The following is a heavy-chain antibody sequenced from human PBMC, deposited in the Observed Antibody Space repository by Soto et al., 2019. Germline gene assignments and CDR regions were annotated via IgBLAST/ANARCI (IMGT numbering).Heavy chain of an antibody. J-gene: IGHJ6*02. D-gene: IGHD3-10*01. Sequence: SLKVSCKASGGTFSRYAFSWVRQAPGQGLEWMGGIVPIYGTRGFAQKFQGRLTITADEPTRTAYMELSSLRSEDTAVYYCARDLDYYGSGSHYYYGMGVWGQGTTVTVSS. CDR1: GGTFSRYA. V-gene: IGHV1-69*13. CDR2: IVPIYGTR. CDR3: ARDLDYYGSGSHYYYGMGV.